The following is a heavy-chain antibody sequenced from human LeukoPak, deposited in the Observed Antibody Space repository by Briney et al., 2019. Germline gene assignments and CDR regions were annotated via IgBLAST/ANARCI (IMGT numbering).Heavy chain of an antibody. CDR2: ISGRTGGT. V-gene: IGHV3-23*01. J-gene: IGHJ4*02. CDR1: GFTLTTNA. Sequence: PGGSLRLSCAASGFTLTTNAMSWVRQAPGKGLEWVSAISGRTGGTYYADSEKGRFTISRDNSKSTLYLQMDSLRAEDTAVYYCAKCGNSGCHLIDYWGQGTLVTVSS. D-gene: IGHD5-12*01. CDR3: AKCGNSGCHLIDY.